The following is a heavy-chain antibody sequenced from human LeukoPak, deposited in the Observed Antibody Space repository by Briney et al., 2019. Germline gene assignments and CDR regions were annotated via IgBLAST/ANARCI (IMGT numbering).Heavy chain of an antibody. V-gene: IGHV6-1*01. CDR1: GDNVSNNNVN. CDR3: VRGPKF. Sequence: SQTLSLTCAISGDNVSNNNVNWNWVRQSPSRGHEWLGRTYYRSKWYSNYAVSVQSRITIDSDTSKNQFSLQLNSVTPEDTAVYYCVRGPKFWGQGTLVTVSS. J-gene: IGHJ4*02. CDR2: TYYRSKWYS.